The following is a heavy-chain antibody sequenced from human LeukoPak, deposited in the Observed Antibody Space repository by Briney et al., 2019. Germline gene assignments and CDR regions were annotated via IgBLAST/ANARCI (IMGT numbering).Heavy chain of an antibody. CDR1: GGSFSGYC. CDR2: INHSGST. CDR3: ANLAAAGYYYYYYGMDV. J-gene: IGHJ6*02. V-gene: IGHV4-34*01. Sequence: SETLSLTCAVYGGSFSGYCWSWIRQPPGKGLEWIGEINHSGSTNYNPSLKSRVTISVDTSKNQFSLKLSSVTAADTAVYYCANLAAAGYYYYYYGMDVRGQGTTVTVSS. D-gene: IGHD6-13*01.